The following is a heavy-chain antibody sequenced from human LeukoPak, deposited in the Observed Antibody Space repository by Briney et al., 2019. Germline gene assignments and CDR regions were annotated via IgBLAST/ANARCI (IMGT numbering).Heavy chain of an antibody. V-gene: IGHV1-2*02. CDR1: GYTFTGYY. CDR2: INPNSGGT. CDR3: ATGGGSSGYPDY. Sequence: GASVKVSCKASGYTFTGYYMHWVRQATGQGLEWMGWINPNSGGTDYAQRFQGRVTMTTDMSITTAYMELNSLRSDDTAVYYCATGGGSSGYPDYWGQGTLVTVSS. J-gene: IGHJ4*02. D-gene: IGHD3-22*01.